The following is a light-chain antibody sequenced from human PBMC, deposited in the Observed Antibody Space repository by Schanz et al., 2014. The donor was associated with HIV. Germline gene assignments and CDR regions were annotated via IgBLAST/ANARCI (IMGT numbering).Light chain of an antibody. CDR3: FSSVARDILYV. CDR2: DVS. Sequence: QSVLTQPASVSGSPGQSVTISCTGTSSDVGAYNYVSWYQQHPGKAPKLMIYDVSNRPSGVSNRFSGSKSGNTASLTISGLQSEDEADYYCFSSVARDILYVFGTGTKLTVL. CDR1: SSDVGAYNY. V-gene: IGLV2-14*01. J-gene: IGLJ1*01.